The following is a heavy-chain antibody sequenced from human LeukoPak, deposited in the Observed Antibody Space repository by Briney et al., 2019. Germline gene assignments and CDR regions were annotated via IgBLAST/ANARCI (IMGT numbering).Heavy chain of an antibody. Sequence: SETLSLTCAVSDDSFSSHYWTWIRQPPGKGLGWIGYISYIGSTNYNPSLKSRVTISIDTSRNQFSLRLSSVTAADTAVYYCARDLVTVTKGFDIWGQGTMVSVSS. D-gene: IGHD4-17*01. CDR1: DDSFSSHY. CDR2: ISYIGST. J-gene: IGHJ3*02. V-gene: IGHV4-59*11. CDR3: ARDLVTVTKGFDI.